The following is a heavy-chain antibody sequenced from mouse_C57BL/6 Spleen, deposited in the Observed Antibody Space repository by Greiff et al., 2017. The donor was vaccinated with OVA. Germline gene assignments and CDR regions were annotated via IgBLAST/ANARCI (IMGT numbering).Heavy chain of an antibody. CDR3: ARDWDAFDD. J-gene: IGHJ2*01. Sequence: QVQLQQPWAELVKPGASVKLSCKASGYTFTRYWMHWVKQRPGQGLEWIGMIHPNSGSTNYNENFKSKTTLTVDKSSSTDYMQRSSLTSEDTAVYYCARDWDAFDDWGQGTTLTVSS. CDR2: IHPNSGST. CDR1: GYTFTRYW. V-gene: IGHV1-64*01. D-gene: IGHD4-1*01.